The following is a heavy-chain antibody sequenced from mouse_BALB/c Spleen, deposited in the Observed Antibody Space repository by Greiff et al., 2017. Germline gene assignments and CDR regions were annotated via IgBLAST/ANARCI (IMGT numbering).Heavy chain of an antibody. Sequence: EVKVVESGGGLVQPGGSRKLSCAASGFTFSSFGMHWVRQAPEKGLEWVAYISSGSSTIYYADTVKGRFTISRDNPKNTLFLQMTSIRSEDTAMYYCARLPFITTVVAGSAMDYWGQGTSVTVSS. D-gene: IGHD1-1*01. V-gene: IGHV5-17*02. J-gene: IGHJ4*01. CDR2: ISSGSSTI. CDR3: ARLPFITTVVAGSAMDY. CDR1: GFTFSSFG.